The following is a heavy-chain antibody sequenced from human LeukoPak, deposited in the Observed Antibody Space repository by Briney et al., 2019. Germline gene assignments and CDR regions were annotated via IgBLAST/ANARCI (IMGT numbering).Heavy chain of an antibody. CDR3: ARGSSNVAARNNWFDP. V-gene: IGHV3-21*01. J-gene: IGHJ5*02. CDR1: GFTFSNYN. CDR2: ISGSSSYI. D-gene: IGHD6-6*01. Sequence: GGSLRLSCAASGFTFSNYNMNWVRQAPGKGREWVSSISGSSSYIYYADSMKGRFTISRDNGKNSLYLQMNSLRAEDTAVYFCARGSSNVAARNNWFDPWGQGTLVTVSS.